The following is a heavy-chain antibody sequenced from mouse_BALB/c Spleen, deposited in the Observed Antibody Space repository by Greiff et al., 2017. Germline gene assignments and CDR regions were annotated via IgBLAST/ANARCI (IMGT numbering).Heavy chain of an antibody. V-gene: IGHV1-66*01. CDR3: ARGYGNYRNFNY. CDR2: IFPGSGNT. Sequence: QVQLKESGPELVKPGASVKISCKASGYSFTSYYIHWVKQRPGQGLEWIGWIFPGSGNTKYNEKFKGKATLTADTSSSTAYMQLSSLTSEDSAVYFCARGYGNYRNFNYWGQGTTLTVSS. CDR1: GYSFTSYY. J-gene: IGHJ2*01. D-gene: IGHD2-1*01.